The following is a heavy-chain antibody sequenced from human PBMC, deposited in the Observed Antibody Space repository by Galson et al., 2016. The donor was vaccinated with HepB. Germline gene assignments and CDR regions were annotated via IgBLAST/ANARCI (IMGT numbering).Heavy chain of an antibody. CDR1: GYTFTSYD. J-gene: IGHJ5*02. CDR2: ISAYNGKT. V-gene: IGHV1-18*01. Sequence: SVKVSCKASGYTFTSYDISWVRQAPGQGLEWMGWISAYNGKTKYAQKLQGRVTMTTDTSTSTAYMELRSLRSDDTAVYYCARSSTTWLSWFGPWGQGTLVTVSS. CDR3: ARSSTTWLSWFGP. D-gene: IGHD6-13*01.